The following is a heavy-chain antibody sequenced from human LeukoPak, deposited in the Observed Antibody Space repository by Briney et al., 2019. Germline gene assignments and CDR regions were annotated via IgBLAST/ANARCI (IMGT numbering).Heavy chain of an antibody. Sequence: GGSLRLSCADSGFTFSSYAMSWVRQAPGKGLEWVSAISGSGGSTYYADSVKGRFTISRDNSKNTLYLQMNSLRAEDTAVYYCALPYYYDSSGQGDFDYWGQGTLVTVSS. D-gene: IGHD3-22*01. CDR1: GFTFSSYA. J-gene: IGHJ4*02. CDR3: ALPYYYDSSGQGDFDY. CDR2: ISGSGGST. V-gene: IGHV3-23*01.